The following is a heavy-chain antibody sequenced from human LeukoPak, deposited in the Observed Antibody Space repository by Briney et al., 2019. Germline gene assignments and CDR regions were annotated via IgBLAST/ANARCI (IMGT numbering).Heavy chain of an antibody. V-gene: IGHV3-21*01. Sequence: GGSLRLSCAASGFTFSSYSMNWVRQAPGKGLEWVSSISSSSSYIYYADSVKGRFTISRDNAKNSLYLQMNSLRAEDTAVYYCAREGPTYYYGSGAFDIWGQGTMVTVSS. J-gene: IGHJ3*02. D-gene: IGHD3-10*01. CDR1: GFTFSSYS. CDR2: ISSSSSYI. CDR3: AREGPTYYYGSGAFDI.